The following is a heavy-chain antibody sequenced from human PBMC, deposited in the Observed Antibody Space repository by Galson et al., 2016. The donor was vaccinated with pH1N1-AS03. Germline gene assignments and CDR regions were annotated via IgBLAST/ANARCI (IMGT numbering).Heavy chain of an antibody. D-gene: IGHD3-16*01. Sequence: SLRLSCAASGFTINSNYMSWVRQAPGKGLEWVPVIYGGGDTFYADSVKGRFTISRDNSKNTVYLQMNSLRVEDTAVYYCAREPWGSTQGEYWGQGTLVTVSS. CDR3: AREPWGSTQGEY. CDR1: GFTINSNY. V-gene: IGHV3-53*01. J-gene: IGHJ4*02. CDR2: IYGGGDT.